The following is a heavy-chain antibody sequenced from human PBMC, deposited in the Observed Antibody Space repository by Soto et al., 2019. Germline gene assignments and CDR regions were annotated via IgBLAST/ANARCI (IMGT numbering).Heavy chain of an antibody. CDR1: GGVFSGYY. Sequence: PSETLSLTCGVHGGVFSGYYWSWIRQSPGKGLEWIGEMHHSGSTHYTPSLKGRLTMSADTSRKQFSLNLTSVTAADTAIYYCARSRPRCASSTCYHHFDTWGQGTLVTVSS. J-gene: IGHJ5*02. CDR3: ARSRPRCASSTCYHHFDT. V-gene: IGHV4-34*01. D-gene: IGHD3-9*01. CDR2: MHHSGST.